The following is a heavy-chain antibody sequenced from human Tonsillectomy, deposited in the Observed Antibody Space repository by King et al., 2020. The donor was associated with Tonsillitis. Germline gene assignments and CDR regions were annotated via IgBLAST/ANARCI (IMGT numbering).Heavy chain of an antibody. CDR3: VRERLVHYFDY. D-gene: IGHD3-9*01. Sequence: HLQESGPGLVKPSETLSITVTVSGDSISSSIYYLRWIRQPAGKVLEWIGRFHTSGNTKYNPSLKSRITMSLDTSKNQFSLNLTSVTAADTAIYYCVRERLVHYFDYWGQGTLVTVSS. CDR2: FHTSGNT. J-gene: IGHJ4*02. CDR1: GDSISSSIYY. V-gene: IGHV4-61*02.